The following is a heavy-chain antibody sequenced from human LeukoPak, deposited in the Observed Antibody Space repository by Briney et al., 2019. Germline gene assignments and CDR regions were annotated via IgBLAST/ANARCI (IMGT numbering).Heavy chain of an antibody. V-gene: IGHV1-2*02. CDR2: INPNSGGT. D-gene: IGHD3-10*01. CDR3: ARDEYYYGSGTQAY. CDR1: GYTFTGYY. Sequence: ASVKVSCKASGYTFTGYYMHWVRQAPGQGLEWMGWINPNSGGTNYAQKFQGRVTMTRDTSISTAYMELSRLRSDDTAVYYCARDEYYYGSGTQAYWGQGTLVTVSS. J-gene: IGHJ4*02.